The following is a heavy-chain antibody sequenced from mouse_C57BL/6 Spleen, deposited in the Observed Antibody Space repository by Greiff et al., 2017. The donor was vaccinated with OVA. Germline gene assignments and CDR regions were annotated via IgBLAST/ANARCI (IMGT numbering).Heavy chain of an antibody. D-gene: IGHD2-2*01. J-gene: IGHJ2*01. Sequence: VQLQQSGPGLVKPSQSLSLTCSVTGYSITSGYYWNWIRQFPGNKLEWMGYISYDGSNNYNPSLKNRISITRDTSKNQFFLKLNSVTTEDTATYYCARGEGYDAFDYWGQGTTLTVSS. V-gene: IGHV3-6*01. CDR3: ARGEGYDAFDY. CDR1: GYSITSGYY. CDR2: ISYDGSN.